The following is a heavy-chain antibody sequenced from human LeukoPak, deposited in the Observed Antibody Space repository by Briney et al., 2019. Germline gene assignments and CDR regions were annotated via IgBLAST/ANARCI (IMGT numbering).Heavy chain of an antibody. D-gene: IGHD3-22*01. V-gene: IGHV4-59*01. CDR1: GGSISSYY. Sequence: SETLSLTCTVSGGSISSYYWSWIRQPPGKGLEWIGYIYYSGSTNYNPSLKSRVTISVDTSKNQFSLKLSSVTAADTAVYYCARRIVVVDNWFDPWGQGTLVAVSS. J-gene: IGHJ5*02. CDR2: IYYSGST. CDR3: ARRIVVVDNWFDP.